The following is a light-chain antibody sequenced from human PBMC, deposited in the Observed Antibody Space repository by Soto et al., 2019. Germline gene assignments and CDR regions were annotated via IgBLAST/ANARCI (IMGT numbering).Light chain of an antibody. Sequence: ALTQPASVSGSPGQSITISCTGTSSDVGDNNYVSWYQQHPGKAPKLMIYDVTHRPSGISNRFSGSKSGNTASLTISGLQAEDEADYYCSSYTSSSTLYVFGTGTKVTVL. CDR1: SSDVGDNNY. J-gene: IGLJ1*01. CDR3: SSYTSSSTLYV. CDR2: DVT. V-gene: IGLV2-14*01.